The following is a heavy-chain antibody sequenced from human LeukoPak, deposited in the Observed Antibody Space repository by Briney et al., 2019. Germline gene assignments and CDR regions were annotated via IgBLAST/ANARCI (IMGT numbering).Heavy chain of an antibody. Sequence: ASVKVSCKASEYTFTNYDINWVRQATGQGLEWMGWMNPNSGDTGYEQKFQGRVTMTRDTSITTAYMELSSLRSEDTAMYYCARGPRGGTSHDYWGQGTLVTVSS. CDR2: MNPNSGDT. CDR3: ARGPRGGTSHDY. V-gene: IGHV1-8*01. J-gene: IGHJ4*02. D-gene: IGHD1-26*01. CDR1: EYTFTNYD.